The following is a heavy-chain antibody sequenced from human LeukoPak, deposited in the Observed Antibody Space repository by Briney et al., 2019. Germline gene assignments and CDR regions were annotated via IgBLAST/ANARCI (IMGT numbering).Heavy chain of an antibody. V-gene: IGHV3-30-3*01. D-gene: IGHD4-17*01. CDR1: GFTFSSYA. CDR3: ARAPYGRDYGDYGYFDY. J-gene: IGHJ4*02. Sequence: PGGSLRLSCAASGFTFSSYAMHWVRQAPGKGLEWVAVISYDGSNKYYADSVKGRFTISRDNSKNTLYLQMNSLRAEDTAVYYCARAPYGRDYGDYGYFDYWGQGTLVTVSS. CDR2: ISYDGSNK.